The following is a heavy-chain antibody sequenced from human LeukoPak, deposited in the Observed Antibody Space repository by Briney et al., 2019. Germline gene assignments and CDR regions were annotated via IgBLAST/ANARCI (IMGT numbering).Heavy chain of an antibody. CDR2: ISADGGST. V-gene: IGHV3-43*02. CDR1: GLNFDDSA. CDR3: AKESGKFDY. J-gene: IGHJ4*02. Sequence: GGSLRLACVASGLNFDDSAMHWVRQAPGKGLEWVSLISADGGSTFSADSVKGRFSISRDNSKNSLYLQMNSLRSEDTAMYYCAKESGKFDYWGQGTLVGVSS.